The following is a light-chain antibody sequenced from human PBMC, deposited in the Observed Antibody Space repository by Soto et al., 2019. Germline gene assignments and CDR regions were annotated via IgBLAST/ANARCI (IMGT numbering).Light chain of an antibody. J-gene: IGKJ2*01. CDR2: AVS. Sequence: IMMTQSPATLSVSPGERASLSCRAGQTIANNNLAWYQQKPGQAPRLLIYAVSTRATGVPARFSGSGSGTEFTLTISSLQSEDFAVYYCQQYYDWPPYTFCQGTKLEIK. CDR1: QTIANNN. V-gene: IGKV3-15*01. CDR3: QQYYDWPPYT.